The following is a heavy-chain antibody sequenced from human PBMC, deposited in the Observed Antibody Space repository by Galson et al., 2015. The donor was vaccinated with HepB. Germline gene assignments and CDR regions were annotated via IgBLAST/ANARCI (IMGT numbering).Heavy chain of an antibody. V-gene: IGHV3-21*01. Sequence: SLRLSCAASGFTFSSYSMNWVRQAPGKGLEWVSSISSSSSYIYYADSVKGRFTISRDNAKNSLYLQMNSLRAEDTAVYYCARDFSMVQGVIITIFDYWGQGTLVTVSS. D-gene: IGHD3-10*01. CDR2: ISSSSSYI. J-gene: IGHJ4*02. CDR1: GFTFSSYS. CDR3: ARDFSMVQGVIITIFDY.